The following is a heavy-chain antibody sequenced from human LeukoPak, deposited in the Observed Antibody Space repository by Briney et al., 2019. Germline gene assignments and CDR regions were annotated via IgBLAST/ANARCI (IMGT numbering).Heavy chain of an antibody. CDR2: IIWNGDRI. CDR1: GFTFDDYG. Sequence: GGSLRLSCAASGFTFDDYGMNWVRQAPGKGLEWVSGIIWNGDRIGFADSGKGRFTISRDNAKNSLYLQMNSLRAEDTALYYCARSRITIFGVITRGAFDIWGQGTMVTVSS. J-gene: IGHJ3*02. D-gene: IGHD3-3*01. CDR3: ARSRITIFGVITRGAFDI. V-gene: IGHV3-20*04.